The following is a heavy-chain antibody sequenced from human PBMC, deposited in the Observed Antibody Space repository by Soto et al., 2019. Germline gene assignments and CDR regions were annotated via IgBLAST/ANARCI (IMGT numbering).Heavy chain of an antibody. CDR3: ARGIVVVPAAINWFDP. J-gene: IGHJ5*02. V-gene: IGHV4-59*01. CDR1: GGSISSYY. Sequence: SETLSLTCTVSGGSISSYYWSWIRKHPGKGLEWIGYIYYSGSTNYNPSLKSRVTISVDTSKNQFSLKLSSVTAADTAVYYCARGIVVVPAAINWFDPWGQGTLVTVSS. D-gene: IGHD2-2*01. CDR2: IYYSGST.